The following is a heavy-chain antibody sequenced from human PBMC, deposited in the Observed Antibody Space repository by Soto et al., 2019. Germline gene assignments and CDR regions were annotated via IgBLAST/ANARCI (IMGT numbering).Heavy chain of an antibody. Sequence: QLQESGPGLVKPSQTLSLTCTVSGASINNNDYYWSWIRQTPGKGLEWIGYVYYSGTTDYIPSLKSRLSMSIDKSQNPFNMKLNSVTAADTATYYCARMSYFYDKWYFDLWGRGTLVTVSS. CDR2: VYYSGTT. V-gene: IGHV4-30-4*01. CDR3: ARMSYFYDKWYFDL. D-gene: IGHD3-22*01. J-gene: IGHJ2*01. CDR1: GASINNNDYY.